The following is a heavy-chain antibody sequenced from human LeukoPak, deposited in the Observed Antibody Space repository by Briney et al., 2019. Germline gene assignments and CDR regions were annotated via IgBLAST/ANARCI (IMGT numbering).Heavy chain of an antibody. Sequence: GASVKVSCQASGYTFTRYYIHSVRQAPGQGLEWMGIINPSGGSTNYAQKFQGRDTMTRDTSTSTVYMELSSLRSEDTAVYYCARGGSYGDYFAIGGQGTLVTVSS. CDR3: ARGGSYGDYFAI. CDR2: INPSGGST. D-gene: IGHD4-17*01. V-gene: IGHV1-46*01. CDR1: GYTFTRYY. J-gene: IGHJ4*02.